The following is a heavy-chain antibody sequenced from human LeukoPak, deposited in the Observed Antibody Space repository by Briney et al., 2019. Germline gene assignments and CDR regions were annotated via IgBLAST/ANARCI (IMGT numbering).Heavy chain of an antibody. CDR1: GTSISNYY. CDR3: ARGTTRYTTTYYFDY. Sequence: ASETLSLTCTVSGTSISNYYWSWIRQPPGKGLEWIGYIYYSGDTNYNPSLKSRVTMSVDTSKNQFSLKLSSLTAADTAVLYCARGTTRYTTTYYFDYWGQGTLVTVSS. D-gene: IGHD2-2*02. J-gene: IGHJ4*02. V-gene: IGHV4-59*01. CDR2: IYYSGDT.